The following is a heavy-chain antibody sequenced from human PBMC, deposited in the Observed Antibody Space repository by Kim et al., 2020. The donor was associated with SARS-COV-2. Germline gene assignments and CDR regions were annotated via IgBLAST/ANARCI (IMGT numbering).Heavy chain of an antibody. CDR2: T. CDR3: ARHLRNWYFDL. Sequence: TYSNPSLTGRVTRSVDTSKKQFSLRLSSVTAADAAVYYCARHLRNWYFDLWGRGTLVTVSS. J-gene: IGHJ2*01. V-gene: IGHV4-39*01.